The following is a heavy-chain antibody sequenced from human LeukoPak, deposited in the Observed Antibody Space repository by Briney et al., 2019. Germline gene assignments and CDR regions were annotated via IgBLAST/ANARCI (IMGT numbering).Heavy chain of an antibody. CDR1: GGSISSSSYY. D-gene: IGHD5-18*01. Sequence: SETLSLTCTVSGGSISSSSYYWGWIRQPPGKGLEWIGEINHSGSTNYNPSLKSRVTISVDTSKNQFSLKLSSVTAADTAVYYCARGGRSRLGGYSYGYGYYYGMDVWGQGTTVTVSS. CDR2: INHSGST. CDR3: ARGGRSRLGGYSYGYGYYYGMDV. J-gene: IGHJ6*02. V-gene: IGHV4-39*07.